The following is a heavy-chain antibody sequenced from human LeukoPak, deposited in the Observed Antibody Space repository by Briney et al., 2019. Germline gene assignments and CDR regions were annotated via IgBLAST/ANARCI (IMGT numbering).Heavy chain of an antibody. CDR3: AREENLYSGSLGAFDI. CDR2: IYTSGST. V-gene: IGHV4-61*02. D-gene: IGHD1-26*01. J-gene: IGHJ3*02. CDR1: GGSISSGSYY. Sequence: SETLSLTCTVSGGSISSGSYYWSWIRQPAGKGLEWIGRIYTSGSTNYNPSLKSRVTISVDTSKNQFSLKLSSVTAADTAVYYCAREENLYSGSLGAFDIWGQGTMVTVSS.